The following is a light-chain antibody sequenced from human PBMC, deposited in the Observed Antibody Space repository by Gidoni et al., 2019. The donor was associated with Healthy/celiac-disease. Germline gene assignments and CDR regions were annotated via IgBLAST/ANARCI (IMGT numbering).Light chain of an antibody. J-gene: IGLJ2*01. Sequence: QSALTQPASVSGSSGQSITISCTGTSSDVGSYNLVSWYQQHPGKAPKLMMYEVSQRPSGVSNRFSGSKSGNTASLTISGLQAEDEADYYCCSYAGSGVVFGGGTKLTVL. V-gene: IGLV2-23*02. CDR2: EVS. CDR3: CSYAGSGVV. CDR1: SSDVGSYNL.